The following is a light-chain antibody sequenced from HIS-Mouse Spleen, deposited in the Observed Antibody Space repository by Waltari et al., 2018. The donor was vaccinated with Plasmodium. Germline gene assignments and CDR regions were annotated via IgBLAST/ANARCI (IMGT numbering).Light chain of an antibody. CDR3: AAWDDSLSGRV. CDR1: SSNIGSNY. J-gene: IGLJ3*02. V-gene: IGLV1-47*01. CDR2: RNN. Sequence: QSVLTQPPSASGTPGQRVTISCSGSSSNIGSNYVYCYQQLPGTAPKLLIYRNNQRPDGFPDRFSGSKSGTSASLAISGLRSEDEADYYCAAWDDSLSGRVFGGGTKLTVL.